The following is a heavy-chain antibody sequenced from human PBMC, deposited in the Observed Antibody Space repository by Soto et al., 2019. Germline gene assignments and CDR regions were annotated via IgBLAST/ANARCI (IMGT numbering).Heavy chain of an antibody. V-gene: IGHV3-74*01. J-gene: IGHJ6*02. CDR3: AKDLGPTGYSSGWYVYYYYYGMDV. Sequence: GGSLRLSCEASGFTFSSYWMHWVRQAPGKGLVWISRIKGDASSVNYAASVKGRFTISRDNAKNTLYLQMNSLRAEDTAVYYCAKDLGPTGYSSGWYVYYYYYGMDVWGQGPTVTVSS. D-gene: IGHD6-19*01. CDR1: GFTFSSYW. CDR2: IKGDASSV.